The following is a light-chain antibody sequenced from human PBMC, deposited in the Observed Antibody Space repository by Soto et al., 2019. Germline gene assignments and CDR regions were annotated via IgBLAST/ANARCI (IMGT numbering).Light chain of an antibody. CDR3: QQCGRSPRR. J-gene: IGKJ1*01. V-gene: IGKV3-20*01. Sequence: EIVLTQSPGILSLSPGERATLSCRASQTITGSYLAWYQQKPGQAPRLLIDGACNRATGSPNRFSVRGSETIFTISSSRLDPKDFTVYDCQQCGRSPRRFSQGTKMEIK. CDR2: GAC. CDR1: QTITGSY.